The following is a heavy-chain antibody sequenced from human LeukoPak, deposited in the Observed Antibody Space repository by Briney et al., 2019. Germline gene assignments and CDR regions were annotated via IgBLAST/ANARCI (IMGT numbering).Heavy chain of an antibody. V-gene: IGHV4-34*01. CDR2: INHSGST. Sequence: PSETLSLTCAVYGGSFSGYYWSWIRQPPGKGLEWIGEINHSGSTNYNPSLKRRVTVSVDPSKTQFSLKLSSVPAAGTAVYYCARGGTTLSSSWYRGRWFDPWGQGTLVTVSS. CDR3: ARGGTTLSSSWYRGRWFDP. J-gene: IGHJ5*02. CDR1: GGSFSGYY. D-gene: IGHD6-13*01.